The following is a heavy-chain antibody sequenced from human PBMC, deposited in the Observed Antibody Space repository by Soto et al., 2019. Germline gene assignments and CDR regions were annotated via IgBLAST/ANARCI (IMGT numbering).Heavy chain of an antibody. CDR2: MNPNSGNT. Sequence: DSVKVSCKAAGYTFTSYDIDWVRQATGQGLEWMGWMNPNSGNTGYAQKFQGRVTMTRNTSISTAYMELSRLRSEDTAVYYCATEPFYRRRRYCRHFWGQGTLVT. CDR1: GYTFTSYD. J-gene: IGHJ4*02. D-gene: IGHD4-17*01. CDR3: ATEPFYRRRRYCRHF. V-gene: IGHV1-8*01.